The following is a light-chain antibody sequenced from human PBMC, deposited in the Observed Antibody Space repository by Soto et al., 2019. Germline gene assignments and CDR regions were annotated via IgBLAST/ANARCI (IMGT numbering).Light chain of an antibody. Sequence: DIPMTQSPSALSGSVVDRVTITCRGGQQISSSLAWYQQKPGKAPKLLIYKASTIKSGVPSRFSGSGSGTEFTLIISSLQAEDFAVYYCQQYNNWSQTFGQGTKVDIK. CDR2: KAS. CDR1: QQISSS. V-gene: IGKV1-5*03. CDR3: QQYNNWSQT. J-gene: IGKJ1*01.